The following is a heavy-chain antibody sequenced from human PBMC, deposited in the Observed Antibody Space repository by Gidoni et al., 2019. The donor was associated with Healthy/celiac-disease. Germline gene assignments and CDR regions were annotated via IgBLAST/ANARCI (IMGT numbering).Heavy chain of an antibody. CDR3: ARWDSSGWYGNGMDV. Sequence: DVQLVESGGGLVQPGGSLRLSCAASGFTVSSNYMSWVRQAPGKGLEWVSVIYSGGSTYYADSVKGRFTISRDNSKNTLYLQMNSLRAEDTAVYYCARWDSSGWYGNGMDVWGQGTTVTVSS. V-gene: IGHV3-66*02. D-gene: IGHD6-19*01. J-gene: IGHJ6*02. CDR2: IYSGGST. CDR1: GFTVSSNY.